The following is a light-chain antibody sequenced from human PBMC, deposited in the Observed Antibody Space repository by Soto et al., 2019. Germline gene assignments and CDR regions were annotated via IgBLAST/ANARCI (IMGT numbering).Light chain of an antibody. CDR3: QQYGSSGT. Sequence: SQSPSFLSPSIGESVAITCRASQVISTSLAWYQQKPGKAPRLLIYGASNTATGIPDRLSGSGSGTDFTLTIRRLEPEDSAVYYCQQYGSSGTFGQGTKVDIK. CDR1: QVISTS. CDR2: GAS. J-gene: IGKJ1*01. V-gene: IGKV3-20*01.